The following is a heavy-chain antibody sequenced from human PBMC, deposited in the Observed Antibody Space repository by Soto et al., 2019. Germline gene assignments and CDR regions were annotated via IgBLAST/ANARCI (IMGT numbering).Heavy chain of an antibody. Sequence: GSLRLSCAASGFSFGTYALSWVRQAPGKGLEWVSTISGSDGKTFYADSVKGRFSISRDTPQSTLYLQMNSLRADDTAMYYCARWSYLDYWGQGTRGTVSS. CDR2: ISGSDGKT. J-gene: IGHJ4*02. CDR3: ARWSYLDY. D-gene: IGHD3-3*01. V-gene: IGHV3-23*01. CDR1: GFSFGTYA.